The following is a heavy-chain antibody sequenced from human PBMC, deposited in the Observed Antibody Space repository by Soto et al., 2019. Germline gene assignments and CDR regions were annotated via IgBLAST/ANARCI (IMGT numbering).Heavy chain of an antibody. V-gene: IGHV3-9*01. CDR3: AKDMGFQVAVAVFDY. CDR2: ISWNSGSI. D-gene: IGHD6-19*01. J-gene: IGHJ4*02. CDR1: GFTFDDYA. Sequence: PGGSLGLSCAASGFTFDDYAMHWVRQAPGKGLEWVSGISWNSGSIGYADSVKGRFTISRDNAKNSLYLQMNSLRAEDTALYYCAKDMGFQVAVAVFDYWGQGTLVTVSS.